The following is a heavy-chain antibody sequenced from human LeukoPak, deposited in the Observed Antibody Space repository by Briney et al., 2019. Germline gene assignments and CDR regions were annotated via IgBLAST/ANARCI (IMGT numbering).Heavy chain of an antibody. Sequence: GGSLRLSCAASGFTFSSYGMHWVRQAPGKGLEWVAFIRYDGSNKYYAGSVKGRFTISRDNSKNTLYLQMNSLRAEDTAVYYCAKDALGYCSSTSCYPLDYWGQGTLVTVSS. CDR3: AKDALGYCSSTSCYPLDY. CDR1: GFTFSSYG. V-gene: IGHV3-30*02. CDR2: IRYDGSNK. J-gene: IGHJ4*02. D-gene: IGHD2-2*01.